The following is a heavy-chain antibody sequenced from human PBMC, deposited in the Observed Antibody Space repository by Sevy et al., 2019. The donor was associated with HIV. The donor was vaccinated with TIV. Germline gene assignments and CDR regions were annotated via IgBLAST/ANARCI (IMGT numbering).Heavy chain of an antibody. CDR2: ISSNGGST. V-gene: IGHV3-64*01. D-gene: IGHD5-12*01. CDR3: ARYSGYDYDY. J-gene: IGHJ4*02. Sequence: GGSLRLSCAASGFTFSSYAMHWVRQAPGKGLEYVSAISSNGGSTYYANSVKGRFTISRDNSKTTLYLQMGSLRAEDMAVYYCARYSGYDYDYWGQGTLVTVSS. CDR1: GFTFSSYA.